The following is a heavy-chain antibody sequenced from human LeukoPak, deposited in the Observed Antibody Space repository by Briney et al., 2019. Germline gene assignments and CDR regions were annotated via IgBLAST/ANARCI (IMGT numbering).Heavy chain of an antibody. V-gene: IGHV4-34*01. CDR2: INHSGST. J-gene: IGHJ6*02. D-gene: IGHD6-13*01. CDR1: GGSFSGYY. CDR3: ARAGSWHFYGMDV. Sequence: SETLSLTCAVYGGSFSGYYWSWIRQPSGKGLEWIGEINHSGSTNYNPSLKSRVTISVDTSKNQFSLKLSSVTAADTAVYYCARAGSWHFYGMDVRGQGTTVTVSS.